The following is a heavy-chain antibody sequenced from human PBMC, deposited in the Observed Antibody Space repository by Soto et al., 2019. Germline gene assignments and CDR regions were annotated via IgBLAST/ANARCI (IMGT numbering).Heavy chain of an antibody. CDR2: ISGSGGST. Sequence: GGSLRLSCAASGFTFSSYAMSWVRQAPGKGLEWVSVISGSGGSTYYADSVKGRFTISRDNSKNMLYLQMNSLRAEDTAVYYCAKVRADYYDSSGPTDYWCQGPLVTVSS. CDR3: AKVRADYYDSSGPTDY. V-gene: IGHV3-23*01. J-gene: IGHJ4*02. D-gene: IGHD3-22*01. CDR1: GFTFSSYA.